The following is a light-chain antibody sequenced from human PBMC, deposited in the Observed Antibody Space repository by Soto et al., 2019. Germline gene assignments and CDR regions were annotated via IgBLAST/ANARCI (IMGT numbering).Light chain of an antibody. CDR3: QQSYTTPYT. V-gene: IGKV1-39*01. CDR2: SAS. CDR1: ESISSY. J-gene: IGKJ2*01. Sequence: DIQMTQSPSSLSESVGDRVSITCRASESISSYLNWYQQKQGKAPKLLIYSASTLQSGVPSRFSGSGSGTDFTLTSSSLQPEDFETFYCQQSYTTPYTFGQGTKLEIK.